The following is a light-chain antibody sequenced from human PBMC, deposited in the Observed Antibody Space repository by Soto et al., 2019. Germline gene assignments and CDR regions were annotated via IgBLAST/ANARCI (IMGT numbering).Light chain of an antibody. CDR3: SSYTSSSTRV. CDR2: DVS. J-gene: IGLJ2*01. Sequence: QSALTQPASVSGSPGQSITISCTGTSSDVGGYNYVSWYQQHPGKAPKLMIYDVSNRPSGVSNRFSGSKSGNTASLTISGIQAEDEADYYCSSYTSSSTRVFGGGPKLTV. CDR1: SSDVGGYNY. V-gene: IGLV2-14*01.